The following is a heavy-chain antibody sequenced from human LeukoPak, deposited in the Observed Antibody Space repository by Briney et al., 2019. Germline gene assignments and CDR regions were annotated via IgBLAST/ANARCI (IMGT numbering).Heavy chain of an antibody. CDR2: ISAYNGNT. J-gene: IGHJ3*02. Sequence: ASVKVSCKASGYTFTGYHMHWVRQAPGQGLEWMGWISAYNGNTNYAQKLQGRVTMTTDTSTSTAYMELRSLRSDDTAVYYCARGFYSSSFGAFDIWGQGTMVTVSS. CDR3: ARGFYSSSFGAFDI. V-gene: IGHV1-18*04. CDR1: GYTFTGYH. D-gene: IGHD6-13*01.